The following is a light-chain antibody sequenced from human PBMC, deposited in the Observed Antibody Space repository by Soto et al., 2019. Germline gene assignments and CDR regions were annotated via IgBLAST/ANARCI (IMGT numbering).Light chain of an antibody. CDR2: DVS. CDR3: SSYTTTYTWM. Sequence: QSALTQPASVSGSPGQSITISCTGTRSDVGYYDYVSWYQQHPGKAPTLVIYDVSHRPSGVSDRFSGSKSGNTASLTISGLQAEDEGDYYCSSYTTTYTWMFGGGTKLT. J-gene: IGLJ3*02. V-gene: IGLV2-14*01. CDR1: RSDVGYYDY.